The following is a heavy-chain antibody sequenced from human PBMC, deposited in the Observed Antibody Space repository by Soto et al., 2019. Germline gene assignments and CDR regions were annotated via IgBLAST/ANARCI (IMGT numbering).Heavy chain of an antibody. V-gene: IGHV3-23*01. CDR1: GFTFSSYA. D-gene: IGHD3-10*01. CDR2: ISGSGGST. Sequence: GSLRLSCAASGFTFSSYAMSWVRQAPGKGLEWVSAISGSGGSTYYADSVKGRLTISRDNSRSTLSLEMNGLRVEDTAIYYCGKDPNGDFVGAFDMWGQGTMVNVSS. J-gene: IGHJ3*02. CDR3: GKDPNGDFVGAFDM.